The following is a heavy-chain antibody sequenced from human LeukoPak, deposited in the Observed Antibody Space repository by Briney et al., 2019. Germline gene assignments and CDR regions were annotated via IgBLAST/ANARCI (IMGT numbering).Heavy chain of an antibody. J-gene: IGHJ3*02. CDR1: GGSISSSNW. CDR3: ARDPAFYDSSGYYLRGNAFDI. CDR2: IYHSGST. V-gene: IGHV4-4*02. D-gene: IGHD3-22*01. Sequence: PSETLSLTCAVSGGSISSSNWWSWVRQPPGKGLEWIGEIYHSGSTNYNSSLKSRVTISVDKSKNQFYLKLSSVTDADTAVYYCARDPAFYDSSGYYLRGNAFDIWGQGTMVTVSS.